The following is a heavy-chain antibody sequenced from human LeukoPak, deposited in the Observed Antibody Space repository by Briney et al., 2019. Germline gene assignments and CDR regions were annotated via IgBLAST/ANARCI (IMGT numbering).Heavy chain of an antibody. D-gene: IGHD5-12*01. CDR3: AKAFVRADIVAHDALDI. CDR1: GFTFSSYG. Sequence: GGSLRLSCAASGFTFSSYGMHWVRQAPGKGLEWVAVISYDGSNKYYADSVKGRFTISRDNSKNTLYLQMNSLRAEDTAVYYCAKAFVRADIVAHDALDIWGQGTMVTVSS. J-gene: IGHJ3*02. V-gene: IGHV3-30*18. CDR2: ISYDGSNK.